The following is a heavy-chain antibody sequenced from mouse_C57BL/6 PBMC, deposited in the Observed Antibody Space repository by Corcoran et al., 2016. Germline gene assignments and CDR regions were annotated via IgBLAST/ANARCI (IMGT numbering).Heavy chain of an antibody. CDR2: VYPYNGGT. D-gene: IGHD1-1*01. J-gene: IGHJ4*01. CDR3: ARVRITTVVATDYAMDY. CDR1: GFTFTDYY. V-gene: IGHV1-36*01. Sequence: EVQLQQSGPVLVKPVPSVKISCKASGFTFTDYYMHWVKQSHGKSLEWIGLVYPYNGGTSYNQKFNGKATLTVDTSSSTAYMELNSLTSEDSAVYYCARVRITTVVATDYAMDYWGQGTSVTVSS.